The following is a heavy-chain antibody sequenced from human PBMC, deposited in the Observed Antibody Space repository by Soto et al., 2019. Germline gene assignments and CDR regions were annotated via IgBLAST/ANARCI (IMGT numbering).Heavy chain of an antibody. V-gene: IGHV4-30-4*01. J-gene: IGHJ4*02. D-gene: IGHD2-15*01. CDR2: IYYSGST. CDR1: GGSISSGDYY. CDR3: ARSLVVVAAYFEY. Sequence: PSETLSLTCTVSGGSISSGDYYWSWIRQPPGKGLEWIGYIYYSGSTYSNPSLKSRVTISVDTSKNQFSLKLSSVTATDTAVYYCARSLVVVAAYFEYWGQGTLVTVS.